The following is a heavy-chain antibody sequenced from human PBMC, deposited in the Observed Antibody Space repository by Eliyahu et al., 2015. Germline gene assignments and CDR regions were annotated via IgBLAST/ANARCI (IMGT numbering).Heavy chain of an antibody. Sequence: QVQLVQSGAEVKKPGASVKXSCKASXYTXPGYYMHWVRQAPGQGPEWMGRINPNSXGTNYAQKFQGWVTMTRDTSISTAYMELSRLTSDDTAVYYCARGLTYGDFVGFDNWGQGTLVTVSS. V-gene: IGHV1-2*04. J-gene: IGHJ4*02. CDR2: INPNSXGT. CDR3: ARGLTYGDFVGFDN. D-gene: IGHD4-17*01. CDR1: XYTXPGYY.